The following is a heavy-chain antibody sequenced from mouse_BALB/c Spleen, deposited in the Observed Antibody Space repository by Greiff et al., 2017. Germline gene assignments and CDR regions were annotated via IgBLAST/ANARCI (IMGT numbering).Heavy chain of an antibody. Sequence: VNVVESGPGLVAPSQSLSITCTVSGFSLTSYGVHWVRQPPGKGLEWLGVIWAGGSTNYNSALMSRLSISKDNSKSQVFLKMNSLQTDDTAMYYCVRGGYDDGYYFDYWGQGTTLTVSS. CDR2: IWAGGST. CDR1: GFSLTSYG. V-gene: IGHV2-9*02. D-gene: IGHD2-14*01. J-gene: IGHJ2*01. CDR3: VRGGYDDGYYFDY.